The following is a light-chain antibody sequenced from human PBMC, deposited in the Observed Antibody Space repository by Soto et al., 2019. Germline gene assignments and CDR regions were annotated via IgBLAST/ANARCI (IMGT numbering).Light chain of an antibody. CDR1: SSDVGGYNY. J-gene: IGLJ1*01. V-gene: IGLV2-14*01. Sequence: CVLTQPASVSGSAGQSITISCTGTSSDVGGYNYVSWYRQHPGRAPKLMIYDVSNRPSGVSNRFSGSKSGNTASLTISGLQAEDEADYYCSSYTRSSTYVFGTGTKVTVL. CDR3: SSYTRSSTYV. CDR2: DVS.